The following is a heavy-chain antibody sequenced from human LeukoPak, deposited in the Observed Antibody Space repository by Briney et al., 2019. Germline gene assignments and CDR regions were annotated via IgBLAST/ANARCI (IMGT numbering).Heavy chain of an antibody. V-gene: IGHV3-30*02. J-gene: IGHJ4*02. CDR1: GFIFRDYG. CDR3: AIYDSRGDFDY. CDR2: IRNDESDR. D-gene: IGHD3-22*01. Sequence: GGSLRLSCAASGFIFRDYGMHWVRQAPGKGLEWVAFIRNDESDRDHADSVKGRFTISRDNSKDTLYLQMNSLRPEDTGVYYCAIYDSRGDFDYWGQGTQVTVSA.